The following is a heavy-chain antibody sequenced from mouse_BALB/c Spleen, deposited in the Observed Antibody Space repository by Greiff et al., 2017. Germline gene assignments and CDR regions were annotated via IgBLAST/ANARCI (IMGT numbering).Heavy chain of an antibody. CDR2: ISSGGSYT. CDR3: ARGGGRNYFDY. V-gene: IGHV5-9-4*01. CDR1: GFTFSSYA. Sequence: EVQGVESGGGLVKPGGSLKLSCAASGFTFSSYAMSWVRQSPEKRLEWVAEISSGGSYTYYPDTVTGRFTISRDNAKNTLYLEMSSLRSEDTAMYYCARGGGRNYFDYWGQGTTLTVSS. J-gene: IGHJ2*01.